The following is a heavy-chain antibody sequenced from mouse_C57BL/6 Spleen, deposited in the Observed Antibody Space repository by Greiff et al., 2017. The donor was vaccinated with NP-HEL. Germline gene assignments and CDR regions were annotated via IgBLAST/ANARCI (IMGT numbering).Heavy chain of an antibody. CDR1: GYAFSSYW. CDR2: LYPGDGDT. V-gene: IGHV1-80*01. D-gene: IGHD2-1*01. CDR3: ARSGDGNSFYAMDY. J-gene: IGHJ4*01. Sequence: QVQLQQSGAELVKPGASVKISCKASGYAFSSYWMNWVKQRPGKGLEWIGQLYPGDGDTNYNGKFKGKATLTADKSSSTAYMQLSSLTSEDSAVYFCARSGDGNSFYAMDYWGQGTSVTVSS.